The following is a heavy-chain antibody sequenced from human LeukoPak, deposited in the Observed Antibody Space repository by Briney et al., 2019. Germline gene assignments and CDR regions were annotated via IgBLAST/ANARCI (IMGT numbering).Heavy chain of an antibody. V-gene: IGHV4-31*03. CDR1: GGSISSGSYY. J-gene: IGHJ4*02. CDR2: IYYSGST. CDR3: ARESGGDYRQFDY. D-gene: IGHD4-17*01. Sequence: PSQTLSLTRTVSGGSISSGSYYWSWIRQHPGKGLEWIGYIYYSGSTYYNPSLKSRVTISVDTSKNQFSLKLSSVTAADTAVYYCARESGGDYRQFDYWGQGTLVTVSS.